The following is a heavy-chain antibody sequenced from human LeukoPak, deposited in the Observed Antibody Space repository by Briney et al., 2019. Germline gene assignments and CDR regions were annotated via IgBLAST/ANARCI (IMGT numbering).Heavy chain of an antibody. V-gene: IGHV1-24*01. CDR2: FDPEDGET. CDR1: GYTLTELS. CDR3: AAAAGTRMLYNY. J-gene: IGHJ4*02. Sequence: ASVKVSCKVSGYTLTELSMHWVRQAPGKGLEWMGGFDPEDGETIYAQKFQGRVTMTEDTSTDTAYMELSSLRSEDTAVYYCAAAAGTRMLYNYWGQGTLATVSS. D-gene: IGHD6-13*01.